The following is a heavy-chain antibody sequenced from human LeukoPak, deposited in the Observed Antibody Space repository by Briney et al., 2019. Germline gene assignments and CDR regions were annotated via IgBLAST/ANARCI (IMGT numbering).Heavy chain of an antibody. CDR2: ISYDGSNK. V-gene: IGHV3-30*04. CDR1: GINFSGYA. CDR3: ATAYSSGWADY. D-gene: IGHD6-19*01. J-gene: IGHJ4*02. Sequence: GGSLRLSCAASGINFSGYAMHWVRRAPGKGLEWVAIISYDGSNKNYADSVKGRLTISRDNSNNMLFLQLNSLRTDDTAVYFCATAYSSGWADYWGQGTLVTVSS.